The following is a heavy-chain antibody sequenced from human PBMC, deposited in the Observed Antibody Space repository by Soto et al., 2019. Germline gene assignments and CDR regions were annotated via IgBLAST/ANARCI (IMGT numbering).Heavy chain of an antibody. CDR2: IYHSGST. CDR1: GYSISSGYY. V-gene: IGHV4-38-2*01. CDR3: ARYCSSTSCYRGEFDY. D-gene: IGHD2-2*01. J-gene: IGHJ4*02. Sequence: SETLSLTCAVSGYSISSGYYWGWIRQPPGKGLEWIGSIYHSGSTYYNPSLKSRVTISVDTSKNQFSLKLSSVTAADTAVYYCARYCSSTSCYRGEFDYWGQGTLLTVSS.